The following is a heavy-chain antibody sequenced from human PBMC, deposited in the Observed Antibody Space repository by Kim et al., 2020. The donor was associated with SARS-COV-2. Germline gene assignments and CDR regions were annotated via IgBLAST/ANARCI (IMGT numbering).Heavy chain of an antibody. CDR1: GDSISINSAA. CDR3: ARGDVSRIWTSYDY. Sequence: SQTLSLSCAISGDSISINSAAWNWIRQSPSRGLEWLGRTYYRSKWYNDYAVSVKSRITINPDTSKNQCSLQLNSVTPEDTAVYYCARGDVSRIWTSYDYWGPGTLVTVSS. CDR2: TYYRSKWYN. J-gene: IGHJ4*02. V-gene: IGHV6-1*01. D-gene: IGHD6-13*01.